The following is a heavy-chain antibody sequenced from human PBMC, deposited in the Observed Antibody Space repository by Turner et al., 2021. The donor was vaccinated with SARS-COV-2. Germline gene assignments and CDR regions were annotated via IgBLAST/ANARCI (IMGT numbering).Heavy chain of an antibody. J-gene: IGHJ4*02. CDR3: ARDSGYYRFDF. CDR2: ISQDGSQK. V-gene: IGHV3-7*03. D-gene: IGHD3-22*01. Sequence: VQLVESGGGLVQPGGSLRLSCAASGFTFTNHWIGWVRPAPGEGLEWVAIISQDGSQKNYVDSLRGRFTISRDNAKQSLYLQMNSLRADDTAVYYCARDSGYYRFDFWGQGTLVTVSS. CDR1: GFTFTNHW.